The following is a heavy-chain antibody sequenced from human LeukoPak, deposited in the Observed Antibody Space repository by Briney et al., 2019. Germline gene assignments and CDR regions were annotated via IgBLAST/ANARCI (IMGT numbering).Heavy chain of an antibody. CDR3: ARSRSVAGYYFDY. J-gene: IGHJ4*02. D-gene: IGHD6-19*01. V-gene: IGHV1-2*04. CDR2: INPNSGGT. CDR1: GYTFTGYY. Sequence: ASVKVSCKASGYTFTGYYMHWVRQAPGQGLEWMGWINPNSGGTNYALKFQGWVTMTRDTSISTAYMELSRLRSDDTAVYYCARSRSVAGYYFDYWGQGTLVTVSS.